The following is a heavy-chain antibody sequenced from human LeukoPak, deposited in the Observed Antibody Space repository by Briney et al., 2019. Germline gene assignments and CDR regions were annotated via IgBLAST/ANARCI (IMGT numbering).Heavy chain of an antibody. CDR1: GGSISSSY. D-gene: IGHD2-15*01. Sequence: PSETLSLTCTVSGGSISSSYWSWIRQPPGKGLEWIGYIYYSGSTNYNPSLKSLVTISVDTSKNQFSLKLSSVTAADTAVYYCAREAVVAATNWFDPWGQGTLVTVSS. CDR2: IYYSGST. CDR3: AREAVVAATNWFDP. V-gene: IGHV4-59*01. J-gene: IGHJ5*02.